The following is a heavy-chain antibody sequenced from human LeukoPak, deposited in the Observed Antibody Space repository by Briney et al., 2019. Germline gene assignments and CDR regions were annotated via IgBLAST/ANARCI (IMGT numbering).Heavy chain of an antibody. CDR2: INHSGSA. CDR1: GGSFSGYY. J-gene: IGHJ6*02. CDR3: ARGIGANGVYHYYYYGMDV. Sequence: SETLSLTCAVYGGSFSGYYWSWIRQPPGKGLEWTGEINHSGSANYNPSLKSRVTISVDTSKNQFSLKLSSVTAADTAVYYCARGIGANGVYHYYYYGMDVWGQGTTVTVSS. V-gene: IGHV4-34*01. D-gene: IGHD7-27*01.